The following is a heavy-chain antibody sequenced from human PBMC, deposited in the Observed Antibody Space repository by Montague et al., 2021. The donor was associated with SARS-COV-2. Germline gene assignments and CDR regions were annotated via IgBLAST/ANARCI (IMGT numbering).Heavy chain of an antibody. CDR3: ARGVYNRVIFVVSPRYYFDY. V-gene: IGHV4-34*01. CDR2: INHSGSA. CDR1: GGSFSGYY. Sequence: SETLSLTCAVYGGSFSGYYWSWIRQPPGKGLEWIGEINHSGSANYNPSLKSRVTISVDTSKNQFSLKLSSVTAADTATYYCARGVYNRVIFVVSPRYYFDYWGQGNMVAVSA. J-gene: IGHJ4*02. D-gene: IGHD3-9*01.